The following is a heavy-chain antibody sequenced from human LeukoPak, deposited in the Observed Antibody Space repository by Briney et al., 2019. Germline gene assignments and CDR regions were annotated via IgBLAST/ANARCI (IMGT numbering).Heavy chain of an antibody. CDR2: ISWNSGSI. CDR3: AKDKGALYSSSWCFDY. D-gene: IGHD6-13*01. Sequence: GGSPRLSCAASGFTFDDYAMHWVRQAPGKGLEWVSGISWNSGSIGYADSVKGRFTISRDNAKNSLSLQMNSLRAEDTAFYYCAKDKGALYSSSWCFDYWGQGTLVTVSS. V-gene: IGHV3-9*01. J-gene: IGHJ4*02. CDR1: GFTFDDYA.